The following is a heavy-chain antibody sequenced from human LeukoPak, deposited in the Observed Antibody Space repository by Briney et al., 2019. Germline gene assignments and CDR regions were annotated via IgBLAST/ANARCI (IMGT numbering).Heavy chain of an antibody. V-gene: IGHV3-21*01. J-gene: IGHJ4*02. CDR1: GFTFSRYA. CDR2: IGSSGSYT. D-gene: IGHD3-3*01. Sequence: GGSLRLSCAASGFTFSRYAMKWVRQAPGKGLEWVSCIGSSGSYTYYADSVKGRFTISRDNSENTLYLQMNSLRAEDTAVYYCARGPSGYLIDYWGQGTLVTVSS. CDR3: ARGPSGYLIDY.